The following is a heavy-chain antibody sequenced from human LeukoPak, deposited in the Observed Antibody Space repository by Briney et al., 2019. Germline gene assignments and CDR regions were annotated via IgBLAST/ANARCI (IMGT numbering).Heavy chain of an antibody. D-gene: IGHD3-10*01. Sequence: GGSLGLSCAASGFTFSSYWMSWVRQAPGKGLEWVANIKQDGSEKYYVDSVKGRFTISRDNAKNSLYLQMNSLRAEDTAVYYCARGNLWFGESECFDYWGQGTLVTVSS. CDR3: ARGNLWFGESECFDY. J-gene: IGHJ4*02. CDR2: IKQDGSEK. V-gene: IGHV3-7*03. CDR1: GFTFSSYW.